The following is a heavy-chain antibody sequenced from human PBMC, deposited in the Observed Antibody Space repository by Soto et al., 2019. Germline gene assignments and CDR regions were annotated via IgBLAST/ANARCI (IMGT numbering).Heavy chain of an antibody. CDR1: GDSVSGASYY. CDR3: ARDIRGYSRAFDF. CDR2: IYYSGST. Sequence: LSLTCTVSGDSVSGASYYWTWIRQSPGKGLEWIGYIYYSGSTTYNPSLKSRVTISIDTAKNQFSLILTSVTPADTAVYYCARDIRGYSRAFDFWGQGTLVTVSS. V-gene: IGHV4-61*01. J-gene: IGHJ4*02. D-gene: IGHD5-18*01.